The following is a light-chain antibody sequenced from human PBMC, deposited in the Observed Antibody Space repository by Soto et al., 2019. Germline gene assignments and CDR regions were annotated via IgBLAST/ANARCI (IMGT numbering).Light chain of an antibody. CDR3: SSYTSSSTLHYV. V-gene: IGLV2-14*01. CDR1: SSDVGGYNY. CDR2: DVS. Sequence: QSALTQPASVSGSPGQSITISCTGTSSDVGGYNYVSWYQQHPGKAPKLMIYDVSNRPSGVSNRFSGSKSGNTASLTISGLQAEDEADYYRSSYTSSSTLHYVFGTGTKVTVL. J-gene: IGLJ1*01.